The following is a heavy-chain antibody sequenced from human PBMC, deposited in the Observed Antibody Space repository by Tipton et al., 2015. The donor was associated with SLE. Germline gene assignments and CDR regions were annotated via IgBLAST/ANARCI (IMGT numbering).Heavy chain of an antibody. J-gene: IGHJ4*02. Sequence: QLVQSGPEVKKPGESLKISCTGSGYGFDTYWIGWVRQMSGKGLEWMGIIYPSDSDTRYSPSFEGQVTISADKSISTVYLQWSSPKASDTAIYYCARRITMSSFDYWGQGTLITVS. CDR1: GYGFDTYW. CDR2: IYPSDSDT. CDR3: ARRITMSSFDY. V-gene: IGHV5-51*03. D-gene: IGHD3-22*01.